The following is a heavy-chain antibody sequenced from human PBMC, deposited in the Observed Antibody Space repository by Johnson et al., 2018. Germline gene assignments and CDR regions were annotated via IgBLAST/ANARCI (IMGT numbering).Heavy chain of an antibody. D-gene: IGHD6-19*01. V-gene: IGHV3-30*18. J-gene: IGHJ6*03. CDR2: ISYDGSNK. CDR3: AKGSKDSSGWRGRLDPYYKDV. Sequence: VQLLETGGGVVQPGRSLRLSCAASGFTFSSYGMHWVRQAPGKGLEWVAVISYDGSNKYYADSVKGRFTISRDNSKNTLYLQMNSLRAEDTAVYYCAKGSKDSSGWRGRLDPYYKDVWGKGTTVTVAS. CDR1: GFTFSSYG.